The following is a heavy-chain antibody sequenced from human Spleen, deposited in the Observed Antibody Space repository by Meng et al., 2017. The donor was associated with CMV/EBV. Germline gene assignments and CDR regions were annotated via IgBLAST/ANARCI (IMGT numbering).Heavy chain of an antibody. CDR1: GYTFTSYY. V-gene: IGHV1-46*01. Sequence: ASVKVSCKASGYTFTSYYMHWVRQAPGQGLEWMGIINPSGGSTSYAQKFQGRVATTRDTSTSTVYMELSSLRSEDTAVYYCARGSYNWNFGYWGQGTLVTVSS. CDR3: ARGSYNWNFGY. D-gene: IGHD1-20*01. CDR2: INPSGGST. J-gene: IGHJ4*02.